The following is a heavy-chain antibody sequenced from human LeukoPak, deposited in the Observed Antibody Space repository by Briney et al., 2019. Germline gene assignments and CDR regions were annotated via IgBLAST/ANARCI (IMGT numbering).Heavy chain of an antibody. CDR3: VRDSSGDSSGRPSLDY. V-gene: IGHV3-33*01. CDR1: GFTFSYYG. D-gene: IGHD3-10*01. J-gene: IGHJ4*02. Sequence: PGGSLRLSCAASGFTFSYYGMHWVRQAPGKGLEWVANIWYDGGSKYYADSVKGRFTISRDNSKNTLNLQMNSLRADDTAVYFCVRDSSGDSSGRPSLDYWGQGTLATVSS. CDR2: IWYDGGSK.